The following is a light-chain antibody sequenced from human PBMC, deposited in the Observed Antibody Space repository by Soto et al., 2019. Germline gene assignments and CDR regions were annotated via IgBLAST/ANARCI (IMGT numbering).Light chain of an antibody. CDR1: QSVSSY. V-gene: IGKV3-11*01. J-gene: IGKJ2*01. CDR3: QQRSNWPPYT. CDR2: DAS. Sequence: EIVLTQSPATLSLSPGEIATLSCRASQSVSSYLAWYQQKPGQAPRLLIYDASNRATGIPARFSGSGSGTDFTLTISSLEPEDVAVYYCQQRSNWPPYTFGQGTKLEIK.